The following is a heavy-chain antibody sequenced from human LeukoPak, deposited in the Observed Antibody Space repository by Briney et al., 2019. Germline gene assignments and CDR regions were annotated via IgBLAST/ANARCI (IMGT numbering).Heavy chain of an antibody. D-gene: IGHD2-21*02. V-gene: IGHV3-30-3*01. Sequence: PGGSLRLSCAASGFTFSSYTMHWVRQAPGKGLEWVAVISYDGSNKYYADSVKGRFTISRDNSKNTLYLQMNSLRAEDTAVYYCARDPSYCGGDCHAFDIWGQGTMVTVSS. CDR1: GFTFSSYT. J-gene: IGHJ3*02. CDR2: ISYDGSNK. CDR3: ARDPSYCGGDCHAFDI.